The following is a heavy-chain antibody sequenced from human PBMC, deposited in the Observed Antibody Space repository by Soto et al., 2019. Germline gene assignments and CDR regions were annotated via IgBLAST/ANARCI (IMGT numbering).Heavy chain of an antibody. V-gene: IGHV5-51*01. Sequence: PGESLKISCEASGYSFTTHWIGWVRQLPGKGLEWMGHIYPDDSDTLYSPSFQGQVTISADKSISTAYLQWSSLKASDTAMYYCAKHLGQWLSQPPDYWRQGTLVTVSS. CDR2: IYPDDSDT. CDR1: GYSFTTHW. D-gene: IGHD6-19*01. J-gene: IGHJ4*02. CDR3: AKHLGQWLSQPPDY.